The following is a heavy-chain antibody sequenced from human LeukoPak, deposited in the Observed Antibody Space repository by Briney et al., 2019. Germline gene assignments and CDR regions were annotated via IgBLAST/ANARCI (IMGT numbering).Heavy chain of an antibody. D-gene: IGHD6-19*01. Sequence: GGSLRLSCAASGFTFSNYGMHWVRQAPGKGLEWVAVIWNDGSNTYYADSVKGRFTISRDNAKNTLYLQMNSLRAEDTAVYYCARGHISGWGRDYWGQGALVTVSS. J-gene: IGHJ4*02. CDR1: GFTFSNYG. CDR3: ARGHISGWGRDY. CDR2: IWNDGSNT. V-gene: IGHV3-33*01.